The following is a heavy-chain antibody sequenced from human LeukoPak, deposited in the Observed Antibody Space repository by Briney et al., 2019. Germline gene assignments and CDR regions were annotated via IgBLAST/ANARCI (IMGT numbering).Heavy chain of an antibody. V-gene: IGHV1-69*13. Sequence: SVKVYCKASGGTFSSYAISWVRQAPGQGLEWMGGIIPIFGTANYAQKFQGRVTITADESTSTAYMELSSLRSEDTAVYYCAREAAALGSLHYWGQGTLVTVSS. D-gene: IGHD6-13*01. CDR2: IIPIFGTA. J-gene: IGHJ4*02. CDR1: GGTFSSYA. CDR3: AREAAALGSLHY.